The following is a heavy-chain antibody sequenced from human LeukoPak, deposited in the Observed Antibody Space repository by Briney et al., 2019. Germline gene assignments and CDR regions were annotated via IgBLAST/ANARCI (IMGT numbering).Heavy chain of an antibody. D-gene: IGHD5-18*01. CDR2: IDPSDSYT. CDR3: ARRTVDTTMGRAFDY. V-gene: IGHV5-10-1*01. J-gene: IGHJ4*02. CDR1: GYSFTSYW. Sequence: GESLKISCKGSGYSFTSYWISWVRQMPGKGLEWMGNIDPSDSYTNYSPSFQGHVTISADKSISTAYLQWSSLKASDIAMYYCARRTVDTTMGRAFDYWGQGTLVTVSS.